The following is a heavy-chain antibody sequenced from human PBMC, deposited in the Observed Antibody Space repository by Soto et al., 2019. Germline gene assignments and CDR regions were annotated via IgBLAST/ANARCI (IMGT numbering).Heavy chain of an antibody. Sequence: QLQLQESGPGLVKPSETLSLTCTVSGGSISSSSYYWGWIRQPPGKGLEWIGSIYYSGSTYYNPSLKSRVTISVDTSKNQFSLKLSSVTAADTAVYYCARLVYDSSTSVRFDPWGQGTLVTVSS. CDR1: GGSISSSSYY. V-gene: IGHV4-39*01. CDR3: ARLVYDSSTSVRFDP. D-gene: IGHD3-22*01. J-gene: IGHJ5*02. CDR2: IYYSGST.